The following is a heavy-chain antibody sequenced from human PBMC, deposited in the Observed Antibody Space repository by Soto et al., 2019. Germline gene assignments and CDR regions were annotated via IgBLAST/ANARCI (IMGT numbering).Heavy chain of an antibody. CDR1: GFTFSDHY. CDR2: SRNKARSYTT. V-gene: IGHV3-72*01. CDR3: AKDQRWFVVRGVIVPEIDNWFDP. J-gene: IGHJ5*02. D-gene: IGHD3-10*01. Sequence: PGGSLRLSCAASGFTFSDHYMDWVRQAPGKGLEWVGRSRNKARSYTTYYADSVKGRFTISRDNSKNTLYLQMNSLRAEDTAVYYCAKDQRWFVVRGVIVPEIDNWFDPWGQGTLVTVSS.